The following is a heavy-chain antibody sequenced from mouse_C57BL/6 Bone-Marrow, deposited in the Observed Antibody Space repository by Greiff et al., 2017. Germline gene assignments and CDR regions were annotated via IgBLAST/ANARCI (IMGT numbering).Heavy chain of an antibody. CDR2: IDPESGDT. Sequence: VQLKQSGAELVRPGASVKLSCTASGFNIKDDYIHWVKQRPEQGLEWIGWIDPESGDTEYASKFQGKATITSDTSSNTAYLQLSSLTSEDTAVYYCSSLDGNYFDFGGQGTPLTVAS. CDR1: GFNIKDDY. CDR3: SSLDGNYFDF. D-gene: IGHD2-1*01. J-gene: IGHJ2*01. V-gene: IGHV14-4*01.